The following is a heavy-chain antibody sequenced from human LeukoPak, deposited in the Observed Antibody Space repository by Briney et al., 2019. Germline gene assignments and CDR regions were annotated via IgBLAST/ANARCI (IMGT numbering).Heavy chain of an antibody. D-gene: IGHD2-2*01. V-gene: IGHV3-7*01. CDR1: GFSFSSYW. Sequence: GGSLRLSCAASGFSFSSYWMTWVRQAPGKGLEWVANIKQDGSQKYYVDSVKGRFTVSRDNAKNSLYLQMNSLRAEDTAVYYCVSTGSQLDYWGQGTLVTVSS. CDR2: IKQDGSQK. CDR3: VSTGSQLDY. J-gene: IGHJ4*02.